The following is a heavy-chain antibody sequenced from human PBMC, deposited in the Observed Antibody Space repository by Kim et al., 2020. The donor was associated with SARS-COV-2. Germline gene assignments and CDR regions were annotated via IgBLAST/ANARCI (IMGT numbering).Heavy chain of an antibody. V-gene: IGHV3-7*03. Sequence: GGSLRLSCAASGFTFSSYFMSWVRQAPGKGLEWVANIKQDESEKYYVDAVKGRFTVSRDNARNSLFLQMNDLRVEDTAVYYCARNWIRDYYGMAVWGQGTRVTVSS. CDR3: ARNWIRDYYGMAV. CDR2: IKQDESEK. CDR1: GFTFSSYF. J-gene: IGHJ6*02. D-gene: IGHD1-1*01.